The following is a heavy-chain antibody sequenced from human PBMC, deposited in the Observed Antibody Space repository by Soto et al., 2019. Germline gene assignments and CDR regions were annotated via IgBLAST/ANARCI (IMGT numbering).Heavy chain of an antibody. Sequence: QVQLVESGGGVVQPGRSLRLSCAASGFTFSNNAMDWVRQAPGKGLEWVAVISYDGSNKYIAESVKGRFTISRDNSEISLFMQMNSLRAEDTAIYYCARGTTTSAFSAMDVWGQGTTVTVSS. V-gene: IGHV3-30-3*01. J-gene: IGHJ6*02. D-gene: IGHD1-1*01. CDR3: ARGTTTSAFSAMDV. CDR1: GFTFSNNA. CDR2: ISYDGSNK.